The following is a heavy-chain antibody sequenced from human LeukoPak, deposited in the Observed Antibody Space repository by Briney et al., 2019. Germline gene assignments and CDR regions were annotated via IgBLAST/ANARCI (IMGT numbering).Heavy chain of an antibody. Sequence: PGGSLRLSCAASGFTFSSYSMNWVRQAPGKGLEWVSYISSSSSTIYYADSVKGRFTISRDNAKNSLYLHMNSLRDEDTAVYYCARVGRDYYDSSGSDYWGQGTLVTVSS. CDR1: GFTFSSYS. V-gene: IGHV3-48*02. CDR3: ARVGRDYYDSSGSDY. J-gene: IGHJ4*02. CDR2: ISSSSSTI. D-gene: IGHD3-22*01.